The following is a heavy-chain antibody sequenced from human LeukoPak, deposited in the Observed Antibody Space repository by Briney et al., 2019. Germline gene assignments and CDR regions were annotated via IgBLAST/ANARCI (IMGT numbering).Heavy chain of an antibody. J-gene: IGHJ6*03. CDR2: ISYDGSNK. V-gene: IGHV3-30*04. Sequence: PGGSLRLSCAASGFTFSSYAMHWVRQAPGKGLEWVAVISYDGSNKYYADSVKGRFTISRDNSMNTLYLQMNSLRAEDTAVYYCARGRGYSWGYYYYYMDVWGKGTTVTVSS. CDR1: GFTFSSYA. CDR3: ARGRGYSWGYYYYYMDV. D-gene: IGHD5-18*01.